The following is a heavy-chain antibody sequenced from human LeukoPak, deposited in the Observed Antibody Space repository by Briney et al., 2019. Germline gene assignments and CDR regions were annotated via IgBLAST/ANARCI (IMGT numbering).Heavy chain of an antibody. J-gene: IGHJ4*02. CDR1: GFTFSSYA. Sequence: GGSLRLSCAASGFTFSSYAMHWVRQAPGKGLEWVAVISYDGSNKYYADSVKGRFTISRDNSKNTLYLQMNSLRAEDTAVYYCARGGRSSWFDYWGQGTLVTVSS. CDR3: ARGGRSSWFDY. V-gene: IGHV3-30-3*01. CDR2: ISYDGSNK. D-gene: IGHD6-13*01.